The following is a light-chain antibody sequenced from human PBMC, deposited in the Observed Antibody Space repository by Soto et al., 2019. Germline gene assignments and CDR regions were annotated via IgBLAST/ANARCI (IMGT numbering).Light chain of an antibody. J-gene: IGKJ5*01. CDR1: QSVSSN. Sequence: EIVMTQSPATLSVPPGERATLSCRASQSVSSNLAWYQQKPGQAPRLLIYGASTRATGIPARFSGSGSGTEFTLTISSLQSEDFAVYYCQQYNNWPPLITFGQGTRLEIK. V-gene: IGKV3-15*01. CDR3: QQYNNWPPLIT. CDR2: GAS.